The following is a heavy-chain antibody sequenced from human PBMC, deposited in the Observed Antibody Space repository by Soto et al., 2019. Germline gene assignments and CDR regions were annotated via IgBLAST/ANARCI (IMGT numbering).Heavy chain of an antibody. D-gene: IGHD6-19*01. Sequence: EVQLLESGGGLVQPGGSLRLSCAASGFTFSSYAMSWVRQAPGKGLEWVSAISGSGGSTYYADSVKGRFTISRDNSKNTLYLQMNSLRAEDTAVYSCAKDREGSSGWYDYWGQGTLVTVSS. CDR1: GFTFSSYA. CDR2: ISGSGGST. V-gene: IGHV3-23*01. J-gene: IGHJ4*02. CDR3: AKDREGSSGWYDY.